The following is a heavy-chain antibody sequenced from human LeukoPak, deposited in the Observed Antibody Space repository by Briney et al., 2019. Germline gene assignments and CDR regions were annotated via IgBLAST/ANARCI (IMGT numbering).Heavy chain of an antibody. D-gene: IGHD3-10*01. Sequence: SEALSLTCTVSGGSISSGDYYWRWIRQPPGKGLEWIVYIYYSGSTYYNPSLKSRVTISVYTSKNQFSLKLSSVTAADTAVYYCARDNYYGSGSQSGYDTWFDPWGQGTLVTVSS. CDR2: IYYSGST. V-gene: IGHV4-30-4*01. J-gene: IGHJ5*02. CDR1: GGSISSGDYY. CDR3: ARDNYYGSGSQSGYDTWFDP.